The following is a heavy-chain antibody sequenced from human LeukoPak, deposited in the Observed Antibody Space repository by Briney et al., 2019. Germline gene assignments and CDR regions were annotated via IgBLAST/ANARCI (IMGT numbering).Heavy chain of an antibody. V-gene: IGHV3-7*01. CDR1: GFTFSSYW. J-gene: IGHJ4*02. Sequence: GGYLRLSCAASGFTFSSYWMSWVRQAPGKGLEWVANIKQDGSEKYYVDSVEGRFTISRDNAKNSLYLQMNSLRAEDTAVYFCARGKGFSSGYPIDYWGQGTLVTVSS. CDR3: ARGKGFSSGYPIDY. CDR2: IKQDGSEK. D-gene: IGHD3-22*01.